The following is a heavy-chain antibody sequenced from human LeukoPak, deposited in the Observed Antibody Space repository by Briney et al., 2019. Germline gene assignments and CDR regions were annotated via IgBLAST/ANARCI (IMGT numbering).Heavy chain of an antibody. V-gene: IGHV3-48*01. J-gene: IGHJ4*02. CDR3: ARDFLNSGSYFPPGFDY. CDR1: GFTFSSYS. Sequence: GGSLRLSCAASGFTFSSYSMNWVRQAPGKGLEWVSYISSTSSTIYYADSVKGRFTISRDTAKNSLYLQMGSLRAEDMAVYYCARDFLNSGSYFPPGFDYWDQGTLVTVSS. CDR2: ISSTSSTI. D-gene: IGHD1-26*01.